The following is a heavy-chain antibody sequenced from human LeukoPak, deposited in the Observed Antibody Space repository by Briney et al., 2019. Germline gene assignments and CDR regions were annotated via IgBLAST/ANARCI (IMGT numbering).Heavy chain of an antibody. D-gene: IGHD2-2*03. V-gene: IGHV3-66*01. J-gene: IGHJ4*02. Sequence: GGSLRLSCAASGFTVSSNYMSWVRQAPGKGLEWVSVIYSGGSTYYADSVKGRFTISRDNSKNTLYLQMNSLRAEDTAVYYCARDGYCSSTSCYAGSDYWGQGTLVTVSS. CDR3: ARDGYCSSTSCYAGSDY. CDR1: GFTVSSNY. CDR2: IYSGGST.